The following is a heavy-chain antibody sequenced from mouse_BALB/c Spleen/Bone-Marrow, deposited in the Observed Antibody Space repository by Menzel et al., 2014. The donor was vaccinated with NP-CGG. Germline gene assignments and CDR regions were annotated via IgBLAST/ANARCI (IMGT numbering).Heavy chain of an antibody. V-gene: IGHV1-54*01. Sequence: VQLQQSGAELVRPGTSVKVSCKASGYAFTNYLIEWVKQRPGQGLEWIGVINPGSGGANYNEKFKGKVTLTADKSSSTAYMQLSSLTSDDSAVYFCAREWTARAVDYWGQGTTLSVSS. CDR2: INPGSGGA. J-gene: IGHJ2*01. CDR1: GYAFTNYL. D-gene: IGHD3-2*01. CDR3: AREWTARAVDY.